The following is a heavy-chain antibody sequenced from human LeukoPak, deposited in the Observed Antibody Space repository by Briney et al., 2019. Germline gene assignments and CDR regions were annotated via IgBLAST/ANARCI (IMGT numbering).Heavy chain of an antibody. CDR1: GGSISSNNW. V-gene: IGHV4-4*02. D-gene: IGHD6-6*01. CDR2: MYHSGNT. J-gene: IGHJ4*02. CDR3: ARDWDGYSSSTGCLDY. Sequence: PSETLSLTCAVSGGSISSNNWWSWVRQAPGKGLEWIGEMYHSGNTNYNPSLKSRVTISVDKSKNQFSLRLTSVTAADTAVYYCARDWDGYSSSTGCLDYWGQGTLVTVSS.